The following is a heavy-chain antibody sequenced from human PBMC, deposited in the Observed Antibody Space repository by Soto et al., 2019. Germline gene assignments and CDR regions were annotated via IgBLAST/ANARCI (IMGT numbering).Heavy chain of an antibody. CDR3: ARPLMVRGVIIGAFDI. D-gene: IGHD3-10*01. Sequence: GGSLRLSCGASGFTFSSYWMHWVRQAPGKGLVWVSRINNDGSSTSYADSVKGRFTISRDNAKNTLYLQMNSLRVEDTAVYYCARPLMVRGVIIGAFDIWGQGTMVTVSS. V-gene: IGHV3-74*01. CDR2: INNDGSST. J-gene: IGHJ3*02. CDR1: GFTFSSYW.